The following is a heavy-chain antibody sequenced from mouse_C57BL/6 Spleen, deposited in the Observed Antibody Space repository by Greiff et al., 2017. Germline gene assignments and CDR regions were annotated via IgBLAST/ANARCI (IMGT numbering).Heavy chain of an antibody. Sequence: QVQLKESGAELAKPGASVKLSCKASGYTFTSYWMHWVKQRPGQGLEWIGYINPSSGYPKYNQKFKDKATLTADKSSSTAYMQLSSLTYEDSAVYYCARSYYGSSRYWYFDVWGTGTTVTVSS. D-gene: IGHD1-1*01. CDR1: GYTFTSYW. CDR2: INPSSGYP. V-gene: IGHV1-7*01. CDR3: ARSYYGSSRYWYFDV. J-gene: IGHJ1*03.